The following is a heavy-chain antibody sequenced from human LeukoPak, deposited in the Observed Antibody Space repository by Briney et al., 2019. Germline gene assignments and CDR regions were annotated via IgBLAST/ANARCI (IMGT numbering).Heavy chain of an antibody. D-gene: IGHD4-11*01. J-gene: IGHJ6*02. Sequence: SVKVSFKASGGTFSSYAISWVRQAPGQGLEWMGGIIPIFGTANYAQKFQGRVTITADESTSTAYMELSSLRSEDTAVYYCARGARDDYSNYLVSGRFPYGMDVWGQGTTVTVSS. CDR1: GGTFSSYA. V-gene: IGHV1-69*13. CDR3: ARGARDDYSNYLVSGRFPYGMDV. CDR2: IIPIFGTA.